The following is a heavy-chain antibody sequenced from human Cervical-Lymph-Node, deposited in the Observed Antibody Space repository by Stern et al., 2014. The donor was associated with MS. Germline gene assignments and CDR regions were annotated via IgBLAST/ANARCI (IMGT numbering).Heavy chain of an antibody. CDR2: IIPIFGIA. CDR1: GGTFSSYA. CDR3: AREPGYSSSWPRYGMDV. Sequence: VQLVESGAEVKKPGSSVKVSCKASGGTFSSYAISWVRQAPGQGLEWMGGIIPIFGIANYAQKFQGRVTITADKSTSTAYMELSSLRSEDTAVYYCAREPGYSSSWPRYGMDVWGQGTTVTVSS. V-gene: IGHV1-69*17. J-gene: IGHJ6*02. D-gene: IGHD6-13*01.